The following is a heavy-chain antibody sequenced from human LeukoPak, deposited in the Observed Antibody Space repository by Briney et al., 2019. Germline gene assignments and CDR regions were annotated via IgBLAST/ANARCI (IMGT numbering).Heavy chain of an antibody. J-gene: IGHJ4*02. CDR2: IYYSGTT. V-gene: IGHV4-39*01. Sequence: SETLSLTCTVSAGSTTSSSYYWGSTRQPPGKWLEWTGSIYYSGTTYYNPSFKSLCTISRHTSTNQFSLRVSSVAAADTSVFYCARHRYGSNLFDYWGQGTLVTVSS. D-gene: IGHD6-13*01. CDR3: ARHRYGSNLFDY. CDR1: AGSTTSSSYY.